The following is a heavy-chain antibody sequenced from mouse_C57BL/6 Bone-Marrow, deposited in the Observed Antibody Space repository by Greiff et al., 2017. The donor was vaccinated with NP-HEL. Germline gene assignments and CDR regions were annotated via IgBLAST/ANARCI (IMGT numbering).Heavy chain of an antibody. J-gene: IGHJ4*01. CDR1: DSAVFPIAY. V-gene: IGHV15-2*01. D-gene: IGHD1-1*01. CDR2: ILPSIGRT. Sequence: SGSELRRPGSSVKLSCKDFDSAVFPIAYMSWVRQKPGHGFEWIGGILPSIGRTIYGEKFEDKATLDADTLSNTAYLELNSLTSEDAAIYYCARGYYGGAMDYWGQGTSVTVSS. CDR3: ARGYYGGAMDY.